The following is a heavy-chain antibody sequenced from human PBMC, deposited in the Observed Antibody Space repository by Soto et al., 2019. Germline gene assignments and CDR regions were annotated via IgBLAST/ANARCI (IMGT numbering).Heavy chain of an antibody. Sequence: PGESVKISCKGSGYSFTSYWISWVRQMPGKGLEWMGRIDPSDSYTNYSPSFQGHVTISADKSISTAYLQWSSLKASDTAMYYCARQTTVTTHYYYGMDVWGQGTTVTVSS. CDR3: ARQTTVTTHYYYGMDV. CDR2: IDPSDSYT. V-gene: IGHV5-10-1*01. J-gene: IGHJ6*02. D-gene: IGHD4-4*01. CDR1: GYSFTSYW.